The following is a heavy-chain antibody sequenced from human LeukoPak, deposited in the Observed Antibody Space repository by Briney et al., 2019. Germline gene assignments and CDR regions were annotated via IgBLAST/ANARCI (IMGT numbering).Heavy chain of an antibody. D-gene: IGHD5-12*01. V-gene: IGHV1-69*13. Sequence: GASVKVSCKASGGTFSSYAISWVRQAPGQGLEWMEGIIPIFGTTNYAQKFQGRVTITADESTSTAYMELSSLRSEDTAVYYCARARGLKEAFDIWGQGTMVTVSS. CDR3: ARARGLKEAFDI. CDR1: GGTFSSYA. CDR2: IIPIFGTT. J-gene: IGHJ3*02.